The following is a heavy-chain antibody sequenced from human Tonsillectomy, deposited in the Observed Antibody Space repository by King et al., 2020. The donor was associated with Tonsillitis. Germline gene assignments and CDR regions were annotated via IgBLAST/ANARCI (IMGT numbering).Heavy chain of an antibody. D-gene: IGHD5-12*01. J-gene: IGHJ3*01. V-gene: IGHV3-30*16. CDR1: GFTFNTYA. CDR3: AREYPSGYFEGAFDV. Sequence: VQLVESGGGVVQPGRSLRLSCAASGFTFNTYAMNWVRQAPGKGLEWMTFISYDGNNKYYADSVKGRFTISRDNSKNTLYLQMNSLRAEDTAVYYCAREYPSGYFEGAFDVWGQGTMVTVSS. CDR2: ISYDGNNK.